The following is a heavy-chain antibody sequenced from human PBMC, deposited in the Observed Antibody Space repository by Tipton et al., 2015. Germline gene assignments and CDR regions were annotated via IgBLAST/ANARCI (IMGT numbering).Heavy chain of an antibody. V-gene: IGHV3-53*01. CDR1: GFTVSSNY. J-gene: IGHJ3*01. CDR3: TRNAYSSNWQVDAFDF. Sequence: SLRLSCAASGFTVSSNYMSWVRQAPGKGLEWVSVIYSGGSTYYADSVKGRFTISRDNSKNTLYLQMNSLKTEDTAVYYCTRNAYSSNWQVDAFDFWGQGTMVTVSS. CDR2: IYSGGST. D-gene: IGHD6-13*01.